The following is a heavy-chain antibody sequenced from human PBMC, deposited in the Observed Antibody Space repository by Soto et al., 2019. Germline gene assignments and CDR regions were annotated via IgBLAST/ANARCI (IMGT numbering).Heavy chain of an antibody. Sequence: GVLRLSCAASGFTFSSYAMSWVRQAPGKGLEYVSGISSNGAGTYYANSVQGRFTISRDNSKNTVYLQMGSLRPEDMAVYYCARRARPDFYYMDVWGKGTTVTVSS. CDR1: GFTFSSYA. J-gene: IGHJ6*03. V-gene: IGHV3-64*01. D-gene: IGHD6-6*01. CDR2: ISSNGAGT. CDR3: ARRARPDFYYMDV.